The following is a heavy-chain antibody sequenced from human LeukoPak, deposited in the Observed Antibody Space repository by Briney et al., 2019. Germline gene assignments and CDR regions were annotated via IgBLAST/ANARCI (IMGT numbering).Heavy chain of an antibody. CDR2: IIPILGIA. CDR3: AKEIERQEDNVVVPAAVLTGVYYYYYMDV. J-gene: IGHJ6*03. V-gene: IGHV1-69*04. Sequence: SVKVSCKASGGTFSSYTISWVRQAPGQGLEWMGRIIPILGIANYAQKFQGRVTITADKSTSTAYMELSSLRYEDTAGYYRAKEIERQEDNVVVPAAVLTGVYYYYYMDVWGKGTTVTVSS. CDR1: GGTFSSYT. D-gene: IGHD2-2*02.